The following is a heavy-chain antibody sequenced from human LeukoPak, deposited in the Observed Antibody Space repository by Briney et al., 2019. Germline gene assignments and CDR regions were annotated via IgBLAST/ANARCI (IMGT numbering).Heavy chain of an antibody. V-gene: IGHV3-30*02. Sequence: GGSLRLSCAAPGFTFSSYGMHWVRQAPGKGLEWVAFIRYDGSNKYYADSVKGRFTISRDNSKNTLYLQMNSLRPEDTAVYYCAKDSKRWKTYYYEAGSYYFDYWGQGTRVTVSS. CDR2: IRYDGSNK. CDR1: GFTFSSYG. J-gene: IGHJ4*02. D-gene: IGHD3-10*01. CDR3: AKDSKRWKTYYYEAGSYYFDY.